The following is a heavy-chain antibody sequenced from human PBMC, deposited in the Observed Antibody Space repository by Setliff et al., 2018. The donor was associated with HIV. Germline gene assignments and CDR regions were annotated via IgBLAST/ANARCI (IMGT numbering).Heavy chain of an antibody. Sequence: SETLSLTCTVSGGSISSNSYYWGWIRQPPGKGLEWIGSIYYSGSTYYNPSLKSRVTMSVDTSKNQFSLKLSSVTAADTAVYYCARQGGYSGYGFYYYYYYMDVWGKGTTVTVSS. D-gene: IGHD5-12*01. J-gene: IGHJ6*03. V-gene: IGHV4-39*01. CDR1: GGSISSNSYY. CDR3: ARQGGYSGYGFYYYYYYMDV. CDR2: IYYSGST.